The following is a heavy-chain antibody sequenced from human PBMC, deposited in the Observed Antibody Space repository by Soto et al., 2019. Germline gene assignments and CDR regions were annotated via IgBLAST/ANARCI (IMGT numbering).Heavy chain of an antibody. CDR2: IYYSGST. Sequence: SETLSLTCTVSGGSISSYYWSWIRQPPGKGLEWIGYIYYSGSTNYNPSLKSRVTISVDTSKNQFSLKLSSVTAADTAVYYFARSGPYYGSGSYYKDPIDYYYYMDVWGKGTTVTVSS. V-gene: IGHV4-59*08. J-gene: IGHJ6*03. CDR1: GGSISSYY. CDR3: ARSGPYYGSGSYYKDPIDYYYYMDV. D-gene: IGHD3-10*01.